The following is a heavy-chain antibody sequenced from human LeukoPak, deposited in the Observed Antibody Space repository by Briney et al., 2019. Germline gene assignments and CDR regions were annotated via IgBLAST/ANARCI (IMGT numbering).Heavy chain of an antibody. CDR2: IRYDGSTK. V-gene: IGHV3-30*02. D-gene: IGHD2-2*02. J-gene: IGHJ4*02. CDR3: AKGYCTGTSCYTGLDY. CDR1: GFTFGTYG. Sequence: PGGSLRLSCAASGFTFGTYGMHWVRQAPGKGLEWVAFIRYDGSTKYYADSVKGRFTISRDNSKNTLYLQMNSLSAEDTALYFCAKGYCTGTSCYTGLDYWGQGTLVTVSS.